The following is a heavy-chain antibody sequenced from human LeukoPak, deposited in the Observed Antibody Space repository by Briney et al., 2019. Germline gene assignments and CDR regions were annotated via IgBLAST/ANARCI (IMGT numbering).Heavy chain of an antibody. Sequence: GSSVKVSCKASGGTFSSYAISWVRQAPEQGLEGMGAIIPIFGTANYAQKFQGRVTITTDESTSTAYIDLSSLRSEDTAVYYCASDRYSGSHESWGQGTLVTVSS. D-gene: IGHD1-26*01. CDR1: GGTFSSYA. V-gene: IGHV1-69*05. CDR3: ASDRYSGSHES. J-gene: IGHJ4*02. CDR2: IIPIFGTA.